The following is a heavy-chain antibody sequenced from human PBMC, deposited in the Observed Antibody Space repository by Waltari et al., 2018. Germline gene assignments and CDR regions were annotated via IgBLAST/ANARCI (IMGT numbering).Heavy chain of an antibody. D-gene: IGHD1-20*01. CDR3: ARHNYYFDY. CDR1: GLFFRNYW. CDR2: IKLDGIGT. J-gene: IGHJ4*02. Sequence: EAQLVDSGRGRVQPGGPLSPSCPASGLFFRNYWMAWVRQAPGKGLEWVASIKLDGIGTYYVDSVKGRFTISRDNAQNSLYLQMNSLRAEDTASYYCARHNYYFDYWGQGTLGTVSS. V-gene: IGHV3-7*04.